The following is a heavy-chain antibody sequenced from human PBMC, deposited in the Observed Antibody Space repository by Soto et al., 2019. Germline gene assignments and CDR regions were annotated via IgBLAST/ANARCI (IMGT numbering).Heavy chain of an antibody. J-gene: IGHJ6*02. Sequence: TSETLPHTCAVSGGSISSSNWLSWVRQPPGKGLEWIGEIYHSGSTNYNPSLKSRVTISVDKSKNQFSLKLSSVTAADTAVYYCARSPDSSGYYPRWYYYGMDVWGQGTTVTVSS. V-gene: IGHV4-4*02. CDR3: ARSPDSSGYYPRWYYYGMDV. CDR2: IYHSGST. CDR1: GGSISSSNW. D-gene: IGHD3-22*01.